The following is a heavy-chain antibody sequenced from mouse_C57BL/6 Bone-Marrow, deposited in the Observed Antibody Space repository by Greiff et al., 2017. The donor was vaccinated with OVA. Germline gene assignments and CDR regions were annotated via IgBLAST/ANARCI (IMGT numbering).Heavy chain of an antibody. J-gene: IGHJ2*01. Sequence: QVHVKQSGAELVRPGTSVKMSCKASGYTFTNYWIGWAKQRPGHGLAWIGDIYPGGGYTNYNEKFKGKATLTADKSSSTAYMQFSSLTSEDSAIYYCARNVYFDYWGQGTTLTVSS. CDR3: ARNVYFDY. CDR2: IYPGGGYT. V-gene: IGHV1-63*01. CDR1: GYTFTNYW.